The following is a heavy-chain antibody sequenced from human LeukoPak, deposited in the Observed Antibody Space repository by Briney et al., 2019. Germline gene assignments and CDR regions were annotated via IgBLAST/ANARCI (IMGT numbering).Heavy chain of an antibody. J-gene: IGHJ4*02. CDR3: ARVAAAGKGFDY. CDR2: IDIASYT. D-gene: IGHD6-13*01. CDR1: GFTFSSYD. V-gene: IGHV3-13*01. Sequence: PGGSLRLSCAVSGFTFSSYDMHWVRHVTGKGLEWVSAIDIASYTYYTGSVKGRFNISRENVKNSLYLQMNRLRAGDTAVYYCARVAAAGKGFDYWGQGTLVTVSS.